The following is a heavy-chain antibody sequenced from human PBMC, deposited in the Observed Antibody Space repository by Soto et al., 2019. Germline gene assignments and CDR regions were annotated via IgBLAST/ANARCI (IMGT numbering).Heavy chain of an antibody. CDR2: TYYRSKWYN. D-gene: IGHD3-3*01. CDR3: ARVLYDFWSGYSGMDV. CDR1: GESGSSNRAA. Sequence: QTRSHTGSVSGESGSSNRAAWNWIMQSPSRGLEWLGRTYYRSKWYNDYAVSVKSRITINPDTSKNQFSLQLNSVTPEDTAVYYCARVLYDFWSGYSGMDVWGQGTTVTVSS. J-gene: IGHJ6*02. V-gene: IGHV6-1*01.